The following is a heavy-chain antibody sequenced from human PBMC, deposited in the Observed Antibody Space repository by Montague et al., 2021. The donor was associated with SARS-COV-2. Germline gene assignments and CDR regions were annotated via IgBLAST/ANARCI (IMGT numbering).Heavy chain of an antibody. CDR2: IYYTGSS. D-gene: IGHD3-9*01. CDR1: GGSVSSGSFY. J-gene: IGHJ6*02. CDR3: ASLRGSAEILTAFQGVSYFYGMDV. V-gene: IGHV4-61*01. Sequence: SETLSLTCTVSGGSVSSGSFYWSWIRQPPGKGLELIGYIYYTGSSNYNPSLKSRVTISVDTSKNQFSLKLSSVTAADTAVYYCASLRGSAEILTAFQGVSYFYGMDVWGQGTTVTVS.